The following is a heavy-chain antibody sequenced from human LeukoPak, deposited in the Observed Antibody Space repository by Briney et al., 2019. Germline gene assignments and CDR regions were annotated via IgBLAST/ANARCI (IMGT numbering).Heavy chain of an antibody. J-gene: IGHJ4*02. CDR3: ASLTRDSSGYYSSDY. D-gene: IGHD3-22*01. CDR2: IYYSGST. CDR1: GGSISSSSYY. V-gene: IGHV4-39*07. Sequence: SETLSLTCTVSGGSISSSSYYWGWIRQPPGKGLEWIGSIYYSGSTYYNPSLKSRVTISVDTSKNQFSLKLSSVTAADTAVYYCASLTRDSSGYYSSDYWGLGTLVTVSS.